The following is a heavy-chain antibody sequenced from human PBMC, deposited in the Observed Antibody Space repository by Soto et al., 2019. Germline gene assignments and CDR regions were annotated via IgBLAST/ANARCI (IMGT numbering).Heavy chain of an antibody. Sequence: SVKVSCKASGYTFTSYGISWVRQAPGQGLEWMGGIIPIFGTANYAQKFQGRVTITADESTSTAYMELSSLRSEDTAVYYCARDRGLWFGELFPPLFDYWGQGTLVTVSS. CDR2: IIPIFGTA. D-gene: IGHD3-10*01. CDR1: GYTFTSYG. J-gene: IGHJ4*02. V-gene: IGHV1-69*13. CDR3: ARDRGLWFGELFPPLFDY.